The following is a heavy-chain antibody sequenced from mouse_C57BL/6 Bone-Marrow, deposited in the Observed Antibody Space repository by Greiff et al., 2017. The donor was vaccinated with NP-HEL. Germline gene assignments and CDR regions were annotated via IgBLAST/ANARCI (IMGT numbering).Heavy chain of an antibody. CDR1: GSAFRRSW. V-gene: IGHV1-82*01. Sequence: VQLQESGPELVKPGASVQISCKASGSAFRRSWLPCVPPRPCPVLSFLFRLYPGSVDPPYHGKFKGKATLTADKSSSTAYMQLSSLTSEDSEVYFCARTTVVVEDYAMDYWGQGTSVTVSS. CDR3: ARTTVVVEDYAMDY. D-gene: IGHD1-1*01. J-gene: IGHJ4*01. CDR2: LYPGSVDP.